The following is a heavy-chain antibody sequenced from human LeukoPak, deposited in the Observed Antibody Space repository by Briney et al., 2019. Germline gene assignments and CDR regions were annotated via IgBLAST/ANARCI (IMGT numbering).Heavy chain of an antibody. CDR3: TREPNDYGDYGRHY. CDR2: LSNSGSYM. Sequence: AGSLRLSCAASGISFSGYSRSWIRQAPGKDLDWVAYLSNSGSYMDYADSSKGRFTISRYNANNSLFLQMNSLRVQDTALYCCTREPNDYGDYGRHYWGQGTLVTVSS. CDR1: GISFSGYS. V-gene: IGHV3-11*01. J-gene: IGHJ4*02. D-gene: IGHD4-17*01.